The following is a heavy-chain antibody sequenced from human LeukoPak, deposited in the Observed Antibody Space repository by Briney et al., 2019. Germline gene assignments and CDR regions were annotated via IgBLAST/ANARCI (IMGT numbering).Heavy chain of an antibody. V-gene: IGHV3-23*01. D-gene: IGHD6-19*01. CDR3: ARGGGGWSYYFDY. Sequence: GRSLRLSCAASGFTFSNYAIHWVRHAPGKGLEWVSAISGSGGSTYYADSVKGRFTISRDNSKNTLYLQMNSLRAEDTAVYYCARGGGGWSYYFDYWGQGTLVTVSS. J-gene: IGHJ4*02. CDR1: GFTFSNYA. CDR2: ISGSGGST.